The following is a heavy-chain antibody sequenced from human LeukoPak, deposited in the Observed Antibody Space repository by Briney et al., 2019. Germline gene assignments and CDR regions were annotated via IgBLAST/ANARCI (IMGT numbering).Heavy chain of an antibody. CDR3: ATLPLSYDYVWGSYRQYYFDY. CDR1: GYTLTELS. J-gene: IGHJ4*02. V-gene: IGHV1-24*01. CDR2: FDPEDGET. Sequence: ASVKVSCKVSGYTLTELSMHWVRQAPGKGLEWMGGFDPEDGETIYAQKLQGRVTMTEDTSTDTAYMELSSLRSEDTAVYYCATLPLSYDYVWGSYRQYYFDYWGQGTLVTVSS. D-gene: IGHD3-16*02.